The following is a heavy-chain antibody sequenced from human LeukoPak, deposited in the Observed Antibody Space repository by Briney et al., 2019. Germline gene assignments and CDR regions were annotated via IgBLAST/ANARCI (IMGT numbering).Heavy chain of an antibody. CDR1: GGSISGYY. CDR3: ARLGYGDYIPDY. D-gene: IGHD4-17*01. J-gene: IGHJ4*02. V-gene: IGHV4-59*05. CDR2: IYYSGST. Sequence: SETLSLTCTVSGGSISGYYWSWIRQPPGKGLEWIGSIYYSGSTYYNPSLKSRVTISVDTSKNQFSLKLSSVTAADTAVYYCARLGYGDYIPDYWGQGTLVTVSS.